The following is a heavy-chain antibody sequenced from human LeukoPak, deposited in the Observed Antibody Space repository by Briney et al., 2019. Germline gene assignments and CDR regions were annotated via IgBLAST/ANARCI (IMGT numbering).Heavy chain of an antibody. D-gene: IGHD3-22*01. CDR3: ARLGSGYSYFDY. V-gene: IGHV4-38-2*01. CDR1: AFSINSGYY. CDR2: VYHSGST. Sequence: SETLSLTCAVSAFSINSGYYWGWIRQPPGKGLEWIGTVYHSGSTYYNPSLKSRVTMSVDTSKNQFSLKVFSVTAADTAVYYCARLGSGYSYFDYWGQGTLVTVSS. J-gene: IGHJ4*02.